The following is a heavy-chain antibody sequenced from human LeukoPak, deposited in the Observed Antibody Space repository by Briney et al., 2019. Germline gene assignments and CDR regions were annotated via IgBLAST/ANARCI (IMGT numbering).Heavy chain of an antibody. CDR3: ARRNVLLWFGESHVPEGYFDY. D-gene: IGHD3-10*01. Sequence: PSETLSLTCTVSGGSISSSSYYWGWIRQPPGKGLQWIGSIYYSGSTYYNPSLKSRVTISVDTSKNQFSLKLSSVTAADTAVYYCARRNVLLWFGESHVPEGYFDYWGQGTLVTVSS. CDR2: IYYSGST. V-gene: IGHV4-39*01. CDR1: GGSISSSSYY. J-gene: IGHJ4*02.